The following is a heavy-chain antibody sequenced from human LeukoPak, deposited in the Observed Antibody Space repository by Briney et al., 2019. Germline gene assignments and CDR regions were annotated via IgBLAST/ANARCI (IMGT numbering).Heavy chain of an antibody. CDR2: IYYSGST. Sequence: SETLSLTCTVSGGSISSSSYYWGWIRQPPGKGLEWIGSIYYSGSTYYNPSLKSRVTISVDPSKNQFSLKLSPVPAADTAVYYCARAVSYGSGSYYLYFMDVWGKGPRVSV. CDR1: GGSISSSSYY. V-gene: IGHV4-39*07. J-gene: IGHJ6*03. D-gene: IGHD3-10*01. CDR3: ARAVSYGSGSYYLYFMDV.